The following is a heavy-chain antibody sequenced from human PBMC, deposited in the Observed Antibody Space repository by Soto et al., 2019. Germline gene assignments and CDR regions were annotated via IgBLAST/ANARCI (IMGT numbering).Heavy chain of an antibody. D-gene: IGHD2-15*01. CDR1: GYTFTSYG. Sequence: QVQLVQSGAEVKKPGASVKVSCKASGYTFTSYGISWVRQAPGQWPERMGWISAYNGNTNYAQKLQGSVTMTTDTTTSTAYMELRRLRTDNTAVYYCLRKDPVEEAAFDIWGQGTMVTVSS. CDR2: ISAYNGNT. J-gene: IGHJ3*02. CDR3: LRKDPVEEAAFDI. V-gene: IGHV1-18*01.